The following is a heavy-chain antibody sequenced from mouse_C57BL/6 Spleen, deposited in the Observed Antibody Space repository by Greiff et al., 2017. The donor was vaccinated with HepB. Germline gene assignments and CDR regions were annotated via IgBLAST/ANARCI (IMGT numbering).Heavy chain of an antibody. D-gene: IGHD2-1*01. CDR3: ARDGNYIYYYAMDY. V-gene: IGHV1-81*01. Sequence: VQLQESGAELARPGASVKLSCKASGYTFPSYGISWVKQRTGQGLEWIGEIYPRSGNTYYNEKFKGKATLTADKSSSTAYMELRSLTSEDSAVYFCARDGNYIYYYAMDYWGQGTSVTVSS. CDR1: GYTFPSYG. CDR2: IYPRSGNT. J-gene: IGHJ4*01.